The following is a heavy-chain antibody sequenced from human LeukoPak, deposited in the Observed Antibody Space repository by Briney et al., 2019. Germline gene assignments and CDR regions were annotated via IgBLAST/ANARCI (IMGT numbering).Heavy chain of an antibody. D-gene: IGHD5-18*01. CDR1: GGTFSSYA. J-gene: IGHJ4*02. V-gene: IGHV1-69*13. Sequence: GASVKVSCKASGGTFSSYAISWVRQAPGQGLEWRGGIIPIFGTANYAQKFQGRVTITADESTSTAYMGLSSVRSEDMAVYYCARGDLGRRGYSYGVDYWGQGTLVTVSS. CDR2: IIPIFGTA. CDR3: ARGDLGRRGYSYGVDY.